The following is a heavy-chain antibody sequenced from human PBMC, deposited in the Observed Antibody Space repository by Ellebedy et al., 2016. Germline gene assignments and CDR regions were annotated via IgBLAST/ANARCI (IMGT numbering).Heavy chain of an antibody. CDR3: ARGILTGDRGDF. Sequence: ASVKVSCXASGHTFSSHAIHWVRQAPGQGLEWMGWINAGNGNTKYSQKFQGRITITRDTSARTASMELSSLRSEDTAVYYCARGILTGDRGDFWGQGTLVTVSS. V-gene: IGHV1-3*01. J-gene: IGHJ4*02. CDR1: GHTFSSHA. CDR2: INAGNGNT. D-gene: IGHD7-27*01.